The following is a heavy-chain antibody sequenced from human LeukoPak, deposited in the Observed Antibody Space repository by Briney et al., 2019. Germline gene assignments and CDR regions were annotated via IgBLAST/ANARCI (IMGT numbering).Heavy chain of an antibody. CDR2: INHSGST. J-gene: IGHJ6*03. V-gene: IGHV4-34*01. CDR1: GGSFSGYD. Sequence: SETLSLTCAVYGGSFSGYDWSWIRQPPGKGLEWIGEINHSGSTNYNPSLKSRVTISVDTSKNQFSLKLTSVTAADTAMYYCASLTGTTDYYYYYMDVWGKGTTVTVSS. CDR3: ASLTGTTDYYYYYMDV. D-gene: IGHD1-20*01.